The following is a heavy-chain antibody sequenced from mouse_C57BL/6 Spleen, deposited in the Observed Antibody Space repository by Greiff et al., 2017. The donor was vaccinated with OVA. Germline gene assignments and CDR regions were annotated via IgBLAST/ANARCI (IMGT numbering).Heavy chain of an antibody. CDR3: AREGVITTVYYYAMDY. Sequence: EVQLQQPGPGLVKPSQSLTLTCSVTGYSITSGYYCNWIRQFPGNKLGWVGYISYDGSNNYNPTLKNRIPFTRDTSTHQFFLKLKSVTTEDTASDYCAREGVITTVYYYAMDYWGQGTSVTVSS. CDR1: GYSITSGYY. J-gene: IGHJ4*01. CDR2: ISYDGSN. D-gene: IGHD1-1*01. V-gene: IGHV3-6*01.